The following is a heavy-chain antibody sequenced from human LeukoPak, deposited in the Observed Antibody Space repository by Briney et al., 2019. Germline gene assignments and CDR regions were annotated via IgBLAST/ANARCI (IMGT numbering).Heavy chain of an antibody. CDR1: GYSFTSYW. Sequence: GESLKISCKGSGYSFTSYWIGWVRQMPGKGLEWMGIIYPGDSDTRYSPSFQGQVTISADKSINTAYLQWSSLKASDTAMYYCARHRVVSSSWFINWFDPGAREPWSPSPQ. V-gene: IGHV5-51*01. CDR2: IYPGDSDT. J-gene: IGHJ5*02. CDR3: ARHRVVSSSWFINWFDP. D-gene: IGHD6-13*01.